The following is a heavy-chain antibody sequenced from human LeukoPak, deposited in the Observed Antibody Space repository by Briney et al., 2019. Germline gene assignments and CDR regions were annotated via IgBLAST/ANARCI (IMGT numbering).Heavy chain of an antibody. J-gene: IGHJ4*02. CDR1: GFTFSSYA. V-gene: IGHV3-23*01. CDR2: VSGSGGST. Sequence: GGSLRLSCAVSGFTFSSYAMSWVRQAPGKGLEWVSGVSGSGGSTYYADSVKGQFTISRDNSKNTLYLQMNSLRAEDTAVYYCAKAGGGSYDGIDYWGQGTLVTVSS. D-gene: IGHD1-26*01. CDR3: AKAGGGSYDGIDY.